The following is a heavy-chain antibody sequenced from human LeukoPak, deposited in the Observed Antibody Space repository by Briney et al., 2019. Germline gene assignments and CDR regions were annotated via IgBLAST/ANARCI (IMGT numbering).Heavy chain of an antibody. J-gene: IGHJ6*03. CDR1: GFTFSNAW. Sequence: GGSLRLSCAASGFTFSNAWMSWVRQAPGKGLEWVGRIKSKTDGGTTDYAAPVKGRFTISRDDSKNTLYLQISSLKTEDTAVYYCTALAAAVSSWYYYMDVWGKGTTVTVS. V-gene: IGHV3-15*01. CDR2: IKSKTDGGTT. D-gene: IGHD6-13*01. CDR3: TALAAAVSSWYYYMDV.